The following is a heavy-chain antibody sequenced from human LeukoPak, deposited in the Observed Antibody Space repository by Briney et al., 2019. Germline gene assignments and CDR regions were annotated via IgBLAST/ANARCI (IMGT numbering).Heavy chain of an antibody. CDR2: ISYDGSNK. CDR3: ARGHRFGGYCSGGSCSGYDY. Sequence: GRSLRLSCAASGFTFSSYAMHWVRQAPGKGLEWVAVISYDGSNKYYADSVKGRFTISRDNSKNTLYLQMNSLRAEDTAVYYCARGHRFGGYCSGGSCSGYDYWGQGTLVTVSS. V-gene: IGHV3-30-3*01. D-gene: IGHD2-15*01. J-gene: IGHJ4*02. CDR1: GFTFSSYA.